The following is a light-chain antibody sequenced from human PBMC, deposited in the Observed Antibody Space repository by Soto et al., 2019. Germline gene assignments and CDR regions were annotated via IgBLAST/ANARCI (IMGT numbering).Light chain of an antibody. CDR1: QSVSSN. V-gene: IGKV3-15*01. J-gene: IGKJ1*01. Sequence: EIVMTQSPATLSVSPGERATLSCRASQSVSSNLAWYQQKPGQAPRLLIYVASIRATGIPARFSGSGSGTEFTLTICSLQSEDFVVYYCQHYNNWPPWTFGQGTKVEIK. CDR2: VAS. CDR3: QHYNNWPPWT.